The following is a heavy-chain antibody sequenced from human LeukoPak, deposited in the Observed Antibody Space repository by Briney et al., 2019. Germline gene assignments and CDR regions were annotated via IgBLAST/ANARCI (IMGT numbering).Heavy chain of an antibody. CDR2: IYYSGST. J-gene: IGHJ2*01. D-gene: IGHD3-22*01. V-gene: IGHV4-39*07. CDR3: ARVKGYYDSSGYYFLYWYFDL. CDR1: GGSISSYY. Sequence: SETLSLTCTVSGGSISSYYWSWIRQPPGKGLEWIGSIYYSGSTYYNPSLKSRVTISVDTSKNQFSLKLSSVTAADTAVYYCARVKGYYDSSGYYFLYWYFDLWGRGTLVTVSS.